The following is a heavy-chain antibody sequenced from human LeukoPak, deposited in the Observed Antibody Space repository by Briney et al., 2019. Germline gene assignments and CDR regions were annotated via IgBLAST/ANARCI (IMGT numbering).Heavy chain of an antibody. V-gene: IGHV1-2*02. CDR3: ARVKVGATIYYFDY. J-gene: IGHJ4*02. D-gene: IGHD1-26*01. CDR1: GYTFTGYY. Sequence: ASVKVSCKASGYTFTGYYMHWVRQAPGQGLGWMGWINPNSGGTNYAQKFQGRVTMTRDTSISTAYMELSRLRSDDTAVYYCARVKVGATIYYFDYWGQGALVTVSS. CDR2: INPNSGGT.